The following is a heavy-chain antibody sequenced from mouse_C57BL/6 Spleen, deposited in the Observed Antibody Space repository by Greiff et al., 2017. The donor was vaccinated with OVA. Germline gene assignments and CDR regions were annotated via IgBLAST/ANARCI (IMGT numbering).Heavy chain of an antibody. CDR1: GYTFTTYP. D-gene: IGHD2-3*01. V-gene: IGHV1-47*01. J-gene: IGHJ4*01. CDR3: ARSGYDGYYVGYYAMDY. Sequence: VKLQESGAELVKPGASVKMSCKASGYTFTTYPIEWMKQNHGKSLEWIGNFHPYNDDTKYNEKFKGKATLTVEKSSSTVYLELSRLTSDDSAVYYCARSGYDGYYVGYYAMDYWGQGTSVTVSS. CDR2: FHPYNDDT.